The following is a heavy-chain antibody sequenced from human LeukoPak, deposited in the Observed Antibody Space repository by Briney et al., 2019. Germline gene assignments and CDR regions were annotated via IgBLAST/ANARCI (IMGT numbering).Heavy chain of an antibody. V-gene: IGHV3-7*01. Sequence: GGSLRLSCAASGFTFSSYWMSWVRQAPGKGLERVANIKQDGSEKYYVDSVKGQFTISRDNAKNSLYLQMNSLRAEDTAVYYCARDKDPGSQNWFDPWGEGTLVTVSS. J-gene: IGHJ5*02. D-gene: IGHD2-15*01. CDR1: GFTFSSYW. CDR3: ARDKDPGSQNWFDP. CDR2: IKQDGSEK.